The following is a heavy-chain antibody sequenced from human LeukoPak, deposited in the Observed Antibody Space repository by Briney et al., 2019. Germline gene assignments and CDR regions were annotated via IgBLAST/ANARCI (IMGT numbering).Heavy chain of an antibody. CDR3: ARLSGYVGLYSSGWYGSRAKSITGFDY. V-gene: IGHV4-34*01. J-gene: IGHJ4*02. CDR1: GGSFSGYY. Sequence: KPSETLSLTCAVYGGSFSGYYWSWIRQPPGKGLEWLGEINHSGSTNYNRSLKSRVTISVDTSKNQFSLKLSSVTAADTAVYYCARLSGYVGLYSSGWYGSRAKSITGFDYWGQGTLVTVSS. CDR2: INHSGST. D-gene: IGHD6-19*01.